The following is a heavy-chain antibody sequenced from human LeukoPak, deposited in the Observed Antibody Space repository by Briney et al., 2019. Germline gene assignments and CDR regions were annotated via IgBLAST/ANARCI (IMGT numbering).Heavy chain of an antibody. CDR3: ARDNEDCSSTSCYAGPVLDY. CDR1: GGTFSSYA. CDR2: IIPIFGTA. J-gene: IGHJ4*02. D-gene: IGHD2-2*01. V-gene: IGHV1-69*13. Sequence: ASVKVSCKASGGTFSSYAISWVRQARGQGLEWMGGIIPIFGTANYAQKFQGRVTITADESTSTAYMELSSLRSEDTAVYYCARDNEDCSSTSCYAGPVLDYWGQGTLVTVSS.